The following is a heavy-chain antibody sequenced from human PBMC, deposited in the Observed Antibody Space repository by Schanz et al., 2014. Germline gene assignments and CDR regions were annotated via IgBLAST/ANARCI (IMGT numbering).Heavy chain of an antibody. Sequence: EVHLLESGGGLVEPGGSLRLSCATSGFSLDIFAVSWVRQAPGKGLEWVSSFNDGGVNKYYADSVKGRFTISSDNSKSTLYHQMSSLRAEHTAVYYCAKSLESCPGGRCSRGYSDYSGHGPLVTVSP. D-gene: IGHD2-8*02. CDR3: AKSLESCPGGRCSRGYSDY. J-gene: IGHJ4*01. CDR1: GFSLDIFA. V-gene: IGHV3-23*01. CDR2: FNDGGVNK.